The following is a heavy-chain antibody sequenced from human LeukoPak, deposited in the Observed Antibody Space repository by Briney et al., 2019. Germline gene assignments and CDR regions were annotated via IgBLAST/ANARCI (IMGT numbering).Heavy chain of an antibody. D-gene: IGHD1-26*01. J-gene: IGHJ4*02. V-gene: IGHV3-21*01. CDR2: ISFSGTYI. Sequence: GGSLRLSCAASGFTFSAYSLNWVRQAPGKGLEWISSISFSGTYIYYADSVKGRITISRDNAKNSLYLQMNSLRAEDTAVYYCARDLGGSYYFDYWVQGTLVTVSS. CDR3: ARDLGGSYYFDY. CDR1: GFTFSAYS.